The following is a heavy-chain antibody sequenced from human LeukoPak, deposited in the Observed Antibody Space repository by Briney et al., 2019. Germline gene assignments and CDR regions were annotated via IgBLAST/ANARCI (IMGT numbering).Heavy chain of an antibody. CDR2: IYSGDST. V-gene: IGHV3-66*01. J-gene: IGHJ4*02. CDR3: ARSPEGCSGGSCYNPPDY. D-gene: IGHD2-15*01. CDR1: GFTVSSNY. Sequence: PGGSLRLSCAASGFTVSSNYMSWVRQAPGKGLEWVSVIYSGDSTYYADSVKGRFTISRDNSKNTLYLQMNSLRAEDTAVYYCARSPEGCSGGSCYNPPDYWGQGTLVTVSS.